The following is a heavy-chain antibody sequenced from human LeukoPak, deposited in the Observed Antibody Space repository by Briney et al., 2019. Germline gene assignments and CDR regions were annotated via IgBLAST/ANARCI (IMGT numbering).Heavy chain of an antibody. V-gene: IGHV4-4*07. D-gene: IGHD1-14*01. CDR2: IYTSGST. Sequence: PSETLSLTCTVSGGSISSYYWSWIRRPAGKGLEWIGRIYTSGSTYYNPSLKSRVTMSVDTSKNQFSLKLSSVTAADTAVYYCAGRVESTGSFDLWGRGTLVTVSS. CDR3: AGRVESTGSFDL. J-gene: IGHJ2*01. CDR1: GGSISSYY.